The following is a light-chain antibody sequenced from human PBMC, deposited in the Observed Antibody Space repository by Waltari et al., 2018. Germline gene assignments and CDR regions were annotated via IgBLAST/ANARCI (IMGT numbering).Light chain of an antibody. CDR1: SGSVSSTSY. CDR2: KSN. V-gene: IGLV8-61*01. CDR3: LFYMGSGIWV. Sequence: QTVVTQEPSLSVSPGGTVTLTCALSSGSVSSTSYASWYQQTPGQAPRTLVYKSNSRSSVVAARFSGYVLGNKAALTSTGAQADDESDYYCLFYMGSGIWVFGGGTRLTVL. J-gene: IGLJ3*02.